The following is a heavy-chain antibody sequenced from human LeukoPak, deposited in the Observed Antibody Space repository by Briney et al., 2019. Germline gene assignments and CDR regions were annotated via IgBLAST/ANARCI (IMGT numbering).Heavy chain of an antibody. J-gene: IGHJ4*02. CDR3: ARDTLAQFDY. CDR1: GGSISSYY. V-gene: IGHV4-59*13. D-gene: IGHD2/OR15-2a*01. Sequence: SETLSLTCTVSGGSISSYYWSWIRQPPGKGLEWIGYIYYSGSTNYNPSLKSRVTISVDTSKNQFSLKLSSVTAADTAVYYCARDTLAQFDYWGQGTLVTVSS. CDR2: IYYSGST.